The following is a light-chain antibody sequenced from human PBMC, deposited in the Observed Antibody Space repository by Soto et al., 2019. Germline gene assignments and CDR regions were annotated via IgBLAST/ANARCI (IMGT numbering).Light chain of an antibody. Sequence: EIVLTQSPATLSLSPGERATLSCRASQTVSFYLAWYQQTPGQAPRLLIYDASKRATGTPARFSGSGSGTDFTLTISSLEPEEFAVYYCQQRSNRPPFTFGPGTKVDI. CDR3: QQRSNRPPFT. V-gene: IGKV3-11*01. CDR1: QTVSFY. J-gene: IGKJ3*01. CDR2: DAS.